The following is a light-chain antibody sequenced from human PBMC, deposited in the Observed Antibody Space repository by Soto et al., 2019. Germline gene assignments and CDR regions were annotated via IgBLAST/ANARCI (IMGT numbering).Light chain of an antibody. Sequence: DVGMTQSPLSLPVTLGQPASISCRSSQSLVYSDGDTYLSWFQQRPGQSPRRLIYRVSNRDSGVPDRFSGSGSGTDFTLKISRVEAEDVGVYYCLQGTHWPPTFGQGTKVEIK. CDR3: LQGTHWPPT. V-gene: IGKV2-30*01. J-gene: IGKJ1*01. CDR2: RVS. CDR1: QSLVYSDGDTY.